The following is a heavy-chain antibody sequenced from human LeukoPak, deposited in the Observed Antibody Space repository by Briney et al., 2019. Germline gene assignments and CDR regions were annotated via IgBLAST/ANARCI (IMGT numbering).Heavy chain of an antibody. CDR2: IYSGGSA. D-gene: IGHD5-18*01. Sequence: GGSLRLSCAASGFTVSSNYMSWVRQAPGKGLEWVSVIYSGGSAYYADSVKGRFTISRDNSKNTLYLQMNSLRAEDTAVYYCAKDRMGGYSYGSSIDYWGQGTLVTVSS. V-gene: IGHV3-53*05. CDR1: GFTVSSNY. CDR3: AKDRMGGYSYGSSIDY. J-gene: IGHJ4*02.